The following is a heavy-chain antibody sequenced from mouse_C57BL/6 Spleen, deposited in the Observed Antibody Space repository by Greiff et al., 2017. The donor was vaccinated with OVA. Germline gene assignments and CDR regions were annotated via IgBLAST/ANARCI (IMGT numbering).Heavy chain of an antibody. V-gene: IGHV1-80*01. CDR3: ARSADGYHQAWFAY. CDR1: GYAFSSYW. J-gene: IGHJ3*01. CDR2: IYPGDGDT. Sequence: VQLKESGAELVKPGASVKISCKASGYAFSSYWMNWVKQRPGKGLEWIGQIYPGDGDTNYNGKFKGKATLTADKSSSTAYMQLSSLTSEDSAVYFCARSADGYHQAWFAYWGQGTLVTVSA. D-gene: IGHD2-3*01.